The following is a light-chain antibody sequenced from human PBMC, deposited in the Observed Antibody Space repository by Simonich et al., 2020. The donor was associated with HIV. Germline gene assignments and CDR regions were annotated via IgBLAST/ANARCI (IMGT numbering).Light chain of an antibody. CDR2: DVS. J-gene: IGLJ3*02. CDR1: SSDVGGYNY. V-gene: IGLV2-11*01. CDR3: CSYAGNYNWV. Sequence: QSALTQPRSVSGSPGQSVTISCTGTSSDVGGYNYVSWYQQHPGKAPILMIYDVSKRPSGAPDRFAGSKSGNTASLTISWLQAEDEANYYCCSYAGNYNWVFGGGTKLAVL.